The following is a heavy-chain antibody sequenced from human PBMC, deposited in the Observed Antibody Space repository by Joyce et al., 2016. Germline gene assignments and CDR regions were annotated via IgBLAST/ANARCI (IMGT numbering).Heavy chain of an antibody. D-gene: IGHD6-25*01. Sequence: QVTLKESGPTLVKPTQTLTLTCTFSGFSLSTSGVGVGWIRQPPGKALEGLALIYWDDDKRYSSSLKSRLTITKDTSKNQVVLTMTNMDPVDTATYYCAHAPATDRYYGMDVWGQGTTVTVSS. V-gene: IGHV2-5*02. J-gene: IGHJ6*02. CDR2: IYWDDDK. CDR1: GFSLSTSGVG. CDR3: AHAPATDRYYGMDV.